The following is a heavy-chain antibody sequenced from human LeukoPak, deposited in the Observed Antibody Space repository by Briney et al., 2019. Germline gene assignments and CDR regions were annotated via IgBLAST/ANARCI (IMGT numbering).Heavy chain of an antibody. J-gene: IGHJ4*02. Sequence: ASVKVSCKASGYTFTGYYMHWVRQAPGQGLEWMGRINPNSGGTNYAQKFQGRVTMTRDTSISTAYMELSRLRSDDTAVYYCASPGFRYYDSSGYTSLGYWGQGTLVTVSS. D-gene: IGHD3-22*01. CDR1: GYTFTGYY. V-gene: IGHV1-2*06. CDR2: INPNSGGT. CDR3: ASPGFRYYDSSGYTSLGY.